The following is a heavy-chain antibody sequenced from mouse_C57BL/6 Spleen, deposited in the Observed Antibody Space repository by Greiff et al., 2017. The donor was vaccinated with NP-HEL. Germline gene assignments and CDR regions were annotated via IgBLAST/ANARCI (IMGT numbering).Heavy chain of an antibody. J-gene: IGHJ3*01. CDR2: IWWDDDT. D-gene: IGHD1-1*01. V-gene: IGHV8-8*01. CDR1: GFSLSTFGMG. Sequence: QVTLKESGPGILQPSQTLSLTCSFSGFSLSTFGMGVGWIRQPSGKGLEWLAHIWWDDDTYYNPALKSRLTISKDTSKNQVFLKIANVDTADTATYYCARMGYYGSSHWFAYWGQGTLVTVSA. CDR3: ARMGYYGSSHWFAY.